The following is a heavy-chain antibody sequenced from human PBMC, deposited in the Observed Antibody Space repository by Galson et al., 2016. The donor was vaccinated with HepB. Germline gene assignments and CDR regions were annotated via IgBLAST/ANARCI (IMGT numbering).Heavy chain of an antibody. J-gene: IGHJ4*02. D-gene: IGHD1-7*01. CDR1: GFTFDDYA. V-gene: IGHV3-9*01. CDR3: VKDIMGMTGTTGYFAY. CDR2: ISWNSGNT. Sequence: SLRLSCAASGFTFDDYAMHWVRQAPGKGLEWVSGISWNSGNTGYADSVKGRFTISRDNAKDSLYLQMNSLRAEDTAFYYCVKDIMGMTGTTGYFAYWGQGTPVTVSS.